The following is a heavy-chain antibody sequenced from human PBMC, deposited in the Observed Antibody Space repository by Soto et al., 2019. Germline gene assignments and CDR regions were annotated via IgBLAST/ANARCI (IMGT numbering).Heavy chain of an antibody. J-gene: IGHJ3*02. CDR1: GFTFSIYG. V-gene: IGHV3-33*06. Sequence: ESGGGVVQPGRSLRLSCAASGFTFSIYGMHWVRQAPGKGLEWVAVIWYDGSNKYYADSVKGRFTISRDNSKNTLYLQMNSLRAEDTAVYYCAKEALVDTAMDTTGVDAFNIWGQGTMVTVSS. CDR2: IWYDGSNK. D-gene: IGHD5-18*01. CDR3: AKEALVDTAMDTTGVDAFNI.